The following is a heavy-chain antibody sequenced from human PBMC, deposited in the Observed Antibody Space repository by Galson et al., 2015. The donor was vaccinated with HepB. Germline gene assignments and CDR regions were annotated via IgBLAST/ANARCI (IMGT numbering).Heavy chain of an antibody. CDR2: IYPGDSDT. J-gene: IGHJ6*02. CDR1: GYSFTTYW. V-gene: IGHV5-51*03. Sequence: QSGAEVKKPGESLKISCKGLGYSFTTYWIAWVRQMPGKGLEWMGIIYPGDSDTTYSPSFQGQVTISADKSIDIAYLQWSSLKASDTAIYYCARLECSSSTCSYFYGMDVWGQGTTVTVSS. D-gene: IGHD2-2*01. CDR3: ARLECSSSTCSYFYGMDV.